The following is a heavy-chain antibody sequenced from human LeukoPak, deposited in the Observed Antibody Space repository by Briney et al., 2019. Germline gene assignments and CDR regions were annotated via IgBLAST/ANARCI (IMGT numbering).Heavy chain of an antibody. CDR3: TRGRIGAAAGRTYYYYYYMDV. CDR2: IYGGGTT. J-gene: IGHJ6*03. CDR1: GFTVNSHY. D-gene: IGHD6-13*01. Sequence: GGSLRLSCEASGFTVNSHYMSWVRQAPGKGLEWVSVIYGGGTTYYADSVKGRFTISRDKSKNTLCLQMNSLRAEDSAVYSCTRGRIGAAAGRTYYYYYYMDVWGKGTTVTVSS. V-gene: IGHV3-66*02.